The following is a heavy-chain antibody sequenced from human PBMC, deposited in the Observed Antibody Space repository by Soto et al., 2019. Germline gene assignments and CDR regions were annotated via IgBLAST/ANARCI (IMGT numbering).Heavy chain of an antibody. CDR1: GGSISSYY. J-gene: IGHJ6*03. V-gene: IGHV4-59*08. Sequence: SETLSLTCTVSGGSISSYYWSWIRQPPGKGLEWIGYIYYSGSTNYNPSLKSRVTISVDTSKNQFSLKLSTVTAADTAVDYCSRHPFGDTAMVRYYYYYYMDVWGKGTTVTVSS. CDR2: IYYSGST. D-gene: IGHD5-18*01. CDR3: SRHPFGDTAMVRYYYYYYMDV.